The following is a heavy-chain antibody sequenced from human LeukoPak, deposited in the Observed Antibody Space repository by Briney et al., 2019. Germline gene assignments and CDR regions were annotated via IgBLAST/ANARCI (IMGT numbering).Heavy chain of an antibody. D-gene: IGHD6-13*01. CDR1: GYSFSGYY. CDR3: ARGVIAAGHNDFDY. Sequence: ASVKVSCKASGYSFSGYYMHWVRQAPGQGLEWMGWINPNSGDTNYAQKFQGRVTMTRDTSINTAYMELSRLTSDDTAVYYCARGVIAAGHNDFDYWGQGTLVTVSS. V-gene: IGHV1-2*02. CDR2: INPNSGDT. J-gene: IGHJ4*02.